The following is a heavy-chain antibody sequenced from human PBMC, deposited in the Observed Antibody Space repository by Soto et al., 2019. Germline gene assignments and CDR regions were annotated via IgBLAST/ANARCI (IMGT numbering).Heavy chain of an antibody. D-gene: IGHD3-10*01. CDR3: ARDRRVLLWFGESSPYCMDV. CDR1: GCSISSSNW. CDR2: IYHSGST. V-gene: IGHV4-4*02. J-gene: IGHJ6*02. Sequence: TLSLTCAVSGCSISSSNWWSWVRQPPGKGLEWIGEIYHSGSTNYNPSLKSRVTISVDKSKNQFSLKLSSVTAADTAVYYCARDRRVLLWFGESSPYCMDVWGQGTTVTVSS.